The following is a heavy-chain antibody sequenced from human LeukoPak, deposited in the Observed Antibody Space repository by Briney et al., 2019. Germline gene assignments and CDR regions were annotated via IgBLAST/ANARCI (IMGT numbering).Heavy chain of an antibody. CDR3: AKDGTTVVRGLFDK. CDR2: ISGSGGST. CDR1: GFSFTDYP. Sequence: GGSLRLSCATSGFSFTDYPMNWVRQAPGKGLEWVSGISGSGGSTFYADSVKGRFTISRDNSKNTLYLLIKSLRAEDTAVYYCAKDGTTVVRGLFDKWGPGTMVTVSS. D-gene: IGHD4-23*01. V-gene: IGHV3-23*01. J-gene: IGHJ3*02.